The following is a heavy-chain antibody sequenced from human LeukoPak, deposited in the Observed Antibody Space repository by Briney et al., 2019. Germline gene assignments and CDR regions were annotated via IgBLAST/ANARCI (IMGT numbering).Heavy chain of an antibody. CDR3: AKAIYCSGGSCYPNYFDY. Sequence: GGSLRLSCAAPGFTFSSYWMSWVRQAPGKGLEWVANIKQDGSEKYYVDSVKGRFTISRDNSKNTLYLQMNSLRAEDTAVYYCAKAIYCSGGSCYPNYFDYWGQGTLVTVSS. CDR2: IKQDGSEK. J-gene: IGHJ4*02. V-gene: IGHV3-7*03. CDR1: GFTFSSYW. D-gene: IGHD2-15*01.